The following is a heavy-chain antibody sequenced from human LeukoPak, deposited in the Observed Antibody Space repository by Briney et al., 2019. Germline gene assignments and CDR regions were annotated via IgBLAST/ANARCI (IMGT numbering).Heavy chain of an antibody. Sequence: PGGSLRLSCAASGFTFSSYAMHWVRQAPGKGLEWVAVISYDGSNKYYADSVKGRFTISRDNSKNTLYLQMNSLRAEDTAVYYCAKDLSPYDSSGYYFGYWGQGTLVTVSS. CDR2: ISYDGSNK. V-gene: IGHV3-30-3*01. D-gene: IGHD3-22*01. J-gene: IGHJ4*02. CDR1: GFTFSSYA. CDR3: AKDLSPYDSSGYYFGY.